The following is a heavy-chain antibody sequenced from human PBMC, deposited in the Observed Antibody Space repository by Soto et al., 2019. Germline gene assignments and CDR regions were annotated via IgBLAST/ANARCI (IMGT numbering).Heavy chain of an antibody. CDR1: GDSFTSYW. D-gene: IGHD2-2*01. CDR3: ARRVVVPAAQHAEYNWFDP. V-gene: IGHV5-51*01. CDR2: IYPGDSDT. J-gene: IGHJ5*02. Sequence: PGESLKISCKGSGDSFTSYWIGWVRQMPGKGLEWMGIIYPGDSDTRYSPSFQGQVTISADKSISTAYLQWSSLKASDTAMYYCARRVVVPAAQHAEYNWFDPWGQGTLVTVSS.